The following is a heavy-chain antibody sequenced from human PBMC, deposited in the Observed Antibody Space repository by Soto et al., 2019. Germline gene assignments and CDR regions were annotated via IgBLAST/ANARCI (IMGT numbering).Heavy chain of an antibody. V-gene: IGHV3-30*03. CDR1: GFTFSSYG. Sequence: QVQLVESGGGVVQPGRSLRLSCAASGFTFSSYGMHWVRQAPGKGLEWVAVISYDGSNKYYADSVKGRFTISRDNSKNAKYMHMKSLRVEGMTVYYRAEYYVTRHWAGSSDYGMDVWGQGTTVTVSS. D-gene: IGHD3-10*01. CDR3: AEYYVTRHWAGSSDYGMDV. CDR2: ISYDGSNK. J-gene: IGHJ6*02.